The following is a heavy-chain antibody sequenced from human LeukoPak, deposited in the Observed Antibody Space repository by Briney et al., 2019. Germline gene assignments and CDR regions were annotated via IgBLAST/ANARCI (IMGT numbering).Heavy chain of an antibody. Sequence: SETLSLTCTVSGGSISSSSYYWGWIRQPPGKGLEWIGSIYYSGSTYYNPSLKSRVTISVDTSKNQFSLKLSSVTAADTAVYYCARHGVRWGIAAASPKRGYFDYWGQGTLVTVSS. D-gene: IGHD6-13*01. CDR3: ARHGVRWGIAAASPKRGYFDY. CDR1: GGSISSSSYY. V-gene: IGHV4-39*01. J-gene: IGHJ4*02. CDR2: IYYSGST.